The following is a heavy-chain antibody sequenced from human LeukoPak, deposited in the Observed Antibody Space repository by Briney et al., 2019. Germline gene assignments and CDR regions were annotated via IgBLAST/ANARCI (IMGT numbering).Heavy chain of an antibody. CDR1: GYTFTSYD. D-gene: IGHD2-15*01. CDR2: MNPNSGNT. V-gene: IGHV1-8*01. J-gene: IGHJ6*02. Sequence: ASVKVSCTASGYTFTSYDINWVRQATGQGLEWMGWMNPNSGNTGYAQKFQGRVTITADEPTSTAYMELSSLRSEDTAVYYCARDVYCSGGSCYYYYGMDVWGQGTTVTVSS. CDR3: ARDVYCSGGSCYYYYGMDV.